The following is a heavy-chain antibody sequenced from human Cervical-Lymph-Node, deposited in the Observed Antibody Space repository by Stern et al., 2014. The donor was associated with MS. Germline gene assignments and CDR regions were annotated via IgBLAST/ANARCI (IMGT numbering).Heavy chain of an antibody. Sequence: VQLVQSGAEVKKPGSSVKVSCKASGGTFSSYAISWVRQAPGQGLEWMGGIIPIFGTANYAQKFQGRVTITADESTSTAYMELSSLRSEDTAVYYCARPYGSGVLPNYYYGMDVWGQGTTVTVSS. J-gene: IGHJ6*02. V-gene: IGHV1-69*01. D-gene: IGHD3-10*01. CDR1: GGTFSSYA. CDR3: ARPYGSGVLPNYYYGMDV. CDR2: IIPIFGTA.